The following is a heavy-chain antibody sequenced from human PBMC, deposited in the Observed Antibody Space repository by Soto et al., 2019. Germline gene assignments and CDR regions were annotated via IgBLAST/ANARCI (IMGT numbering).Heavy chain of an antibody. CDR2: ISAYNGNT. Sequence: QVQLVQSGAEVKKPGASVKVSCKASGYTFTSYGISWVRQAPGQGLEWMGWISAYNGNTNYAQKLQGRVTMTTGTATSTAYMELRSLRSDDTAVYYCARVWDLALSSSWVSWFDPWGQGTLVTVSS. CDR3: ARVWDLALSSSWVSWFDP. D-gene: IGHD6-13*01. V-gene: IGHV1-18*01. CDR1: GYTFTSYG. J-gene: IGHJ5*02.